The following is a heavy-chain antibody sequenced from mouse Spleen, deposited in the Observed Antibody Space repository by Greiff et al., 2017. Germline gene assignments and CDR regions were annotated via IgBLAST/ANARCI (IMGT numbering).Heavy chain of an antibody. Sequence: QVQLQQSGAELVKPGASVKLSCKASGYTFTSYWMQWVKQRPGQGLEWIGEIDPSDSYTNYNQKFKGKATLTVDTSSSTAYMQLSSLTSEDSAVYYCARSSYYDGSYVGAMDYWGQGTSVTVSS. J-gene: IGHJ4*01. D-gene: IGHD1-1*01. CDR1: GYTFTSYW. CDR3: ARSSYYDGSYVGAMDY. V-gene: IGHV1-50*01. CDR2: IDPSDSYT.